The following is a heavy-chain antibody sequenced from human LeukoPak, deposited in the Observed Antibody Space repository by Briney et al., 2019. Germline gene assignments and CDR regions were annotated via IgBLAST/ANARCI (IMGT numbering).Heavy chain of an antibody. V-gene: IGHV1-8*01. CDR3: ARSRSSGSYVLYNWFDP. D-gene: IGHD1-26*01. J-gene: IGHJ5*02. Sequence: ASVKVSCKASGYTFTSYDINWVRQATGQGLEWMGWMNPNSGNTGYAQKFQGRVTMTRNTSISTAYMELSSLRSEDTAVYYCARSRSSGSYVLYNWFDPWGQGTLVTVSS. CDR2: MNPNSGNT. CDR1: GYTFTSYD.